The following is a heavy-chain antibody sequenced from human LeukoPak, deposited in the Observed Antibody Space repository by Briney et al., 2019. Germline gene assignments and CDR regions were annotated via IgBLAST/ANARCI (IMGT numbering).Heavy chain of an antibody. Sequence: GGSLRLSCAASGFTFSSYEMNWVRQAPGKGLEWVSYISSSGSTIYYADSVKGRFTISRDNAKNSLYLQMNSLRAEDTAVYYCARDGGSGSYYSGNWFDPWGQGTLVTVSS. CDR1: GFTFSSYE. CDR3: ARDGGSGSYYSGNWFDP. J-gene: IGHJ5*02. D-gene: IGHD3-10*01. V-gene: IGHV3-48*03. CDR2: ISSSGSTI.